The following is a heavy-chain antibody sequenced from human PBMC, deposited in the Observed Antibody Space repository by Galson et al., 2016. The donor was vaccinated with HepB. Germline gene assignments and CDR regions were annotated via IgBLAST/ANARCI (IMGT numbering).Heavy chain of an antibody. D-gene: IGHD1-26*01. J-gene: IGHJ5*02. V-gene: IGHV4-39*01. CDR3: ARSGIQYFWFDP. CDR1: GDSISISGYY. Sequence: SETLSLTCTVSGDSISISGYYWGWIRQPPGKGLEWIGSIDHSGSTYYNPSLKSRVTISIDTSKNQFSLKVNSVTAADTAVDYCARSGIQYFWFDPWGQGTLVTVSS. CDR2: IDHSGST.